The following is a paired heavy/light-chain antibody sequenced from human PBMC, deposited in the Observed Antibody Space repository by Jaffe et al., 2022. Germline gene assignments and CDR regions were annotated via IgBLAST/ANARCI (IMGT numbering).Light chain of an antibody. CDR2: EVN. J-gene: IGLJ3*02. CDR1: SSDVGHYNY. Sequence: QSALTQPPSASGSPGQSVTISCTGTSSDVGHYNYVSWYQQHPGKAPKLLIYEVNKRPSGVPDRFSGSKSGNTASLTVSGLQAEDEADYYCNSYAGSNNVVFGGGTKLTVL. CDR3: NSYAGSNNVV. V-gene: IGLV2-8*01.
Heavy chain of an antibody. CDR2: INSDGSIT. CDR3: VTDVYGAFAN. CDR1: GFTFNTYW. J-gene: IGHJ4*02. V-gene: IGHV3-74*01. Sequence: EVQLVESGGGLVQPGGSLRLSCAASGFTFNTYWMRWVRQAPGKGLVWVSLINSDGSITNYADSAKGRFTISRDNARNTLYLQMNSLRGEDTAVYYCVTDVYGAFANWGQGTLVTVSS. D-gene: IGHD4-17*01.